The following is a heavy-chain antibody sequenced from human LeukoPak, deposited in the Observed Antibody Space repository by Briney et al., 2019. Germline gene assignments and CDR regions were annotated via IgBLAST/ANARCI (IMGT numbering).Heavy chain of an antibody. D-gene: IGHD1-7*01. Sequence: PETLSLTCTVSGGSISGYYRSWIRQPPGKGLEWIGYIYDSGNTNYNPSLKSRVTISVDTSTKQFSLKLSSVTAADTAVYYCARHRLGLTRDFDYWGQGTQVTVSS. CDR1: GGSISGYY. J-gene: IGHJ4*02. V-gene: IGHV4-59*08. CDR3: ARHRLGLTRDFDY. CDR2: IYDSGNT.